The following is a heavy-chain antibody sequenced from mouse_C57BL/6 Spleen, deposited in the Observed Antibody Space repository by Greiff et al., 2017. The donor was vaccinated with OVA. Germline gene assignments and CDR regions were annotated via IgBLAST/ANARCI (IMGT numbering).Heavy chain of an antibody. V-gene: IGHV1-80*01. D-gene: IGHD1-1*01. J-gene: IGHJ1*03. Sequence: QVHVKQSGAELVKPGASVKISCKASGYAFSSYWMNWVKQRPGKGLEWIGQIYPGDGDTNYNGKFKGKATLTADKSSSTAYMQLSSLTSEDSAVYFWARRYYGSSSTGYFDVWGTGTTVTVSS. CDR3: ARRYYGSSSTGYFDV. CDR1: GYAFSSYW. CDR2: IYPGDGDT.